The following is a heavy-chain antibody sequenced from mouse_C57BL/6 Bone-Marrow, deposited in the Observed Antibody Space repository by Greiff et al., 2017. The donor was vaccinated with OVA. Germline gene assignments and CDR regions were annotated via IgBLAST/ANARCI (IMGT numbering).Heavy chain of an antibody. J-gene: IGHJ3*01. CDR3: ANDYDGAWFAY. D-gene: IGHD2-4*01. CDR1: GYTFTSHW. Sequence: VQLQESGPELVRPGASVKISCKAPGYTFTSHWMQWVRQRPGQGLAWIGEIFPGSGSTSYNEKFKGKATLTVDTSSSKAYMQLSSLTDEDSAVYFCANDYDGAWFAYWGQGTLVTVSA. V-gene: IGHV1-56*01. CDR2: IFPGSGST.